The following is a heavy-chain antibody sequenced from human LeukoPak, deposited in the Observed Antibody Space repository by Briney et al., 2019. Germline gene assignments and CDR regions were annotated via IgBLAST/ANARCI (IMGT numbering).Heavy chain of an antibody. Sequence: GGSLRLSCAASGFTFSSYAMHWVRQAPGKGLEWVALISFDGNNEYYADSVKGRFTISRDSSKNTVYLEMNSLRGDDTALYYCARVEGAVDGPSRYWGQGTLVIVSS. CDR2: ISFDGNNE. V-gene: IGHV3-30*04. J-gene: IGHJ4*02. D-gene: IGHD3-16*02. CDR1: GFTFSSYA. CDR3: ARVEGAVDGPSRY.